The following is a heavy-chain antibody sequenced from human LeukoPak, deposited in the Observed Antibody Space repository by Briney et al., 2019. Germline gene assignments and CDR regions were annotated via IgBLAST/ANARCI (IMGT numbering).Heavy chain of an antibody. V-gene: IGHV3-23*01. D-gene: IGHD3-3*01. Sequence: GGSLRLSRAASGFTFSGYAMSWVRQAPGKGLEWVSGMSASGGNTYFADSVKGRFTISRDNSKNTLFLQMNSLRADDTAVYYCARTYDFWSGSYYFDYWGQGTLVTVSS. CDR1: GFTFSGYA. CDR2: MSASGGNT. CDR3: ARTYDFWSGSYYFDY. J-gene: IGHJ4*02.